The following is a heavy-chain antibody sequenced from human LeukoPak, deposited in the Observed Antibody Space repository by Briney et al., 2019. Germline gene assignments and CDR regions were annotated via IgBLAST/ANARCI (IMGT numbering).Heavy chain of an antibody. V-gene: IGHV3-7*01. Sequence: GGSQRLSCAASGFTFSSYWMSWVRQAPGKGLEWVANIKQDGSEKYYVDSVKGRFTISRDNAKNSLYLQMNSLRAEDTAVYYCAREEWIPYYYYYYMDVWGKGTTVTVSS. CDR1: GFTFSSYW. J-gene: IGHJ6*03. D-gene: IGHD5-18*01. CDR3: AREEWIPYYYYYYMDV. CDR2: IKQDGSEK.